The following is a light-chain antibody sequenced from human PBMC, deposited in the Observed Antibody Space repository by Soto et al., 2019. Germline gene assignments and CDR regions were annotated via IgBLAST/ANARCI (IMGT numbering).Light chain of an antibody. CDR3: EQYNNWPIT. CDR2: GAS. CDR1: QAISSN. Sequence: EIVMTQSPATLSVSRGERATLSCRAHQAISSNLAWYQQKPGQAPGLLIYGASTRATGIPARFSGFGSGTEFTLTISSLQSEDFAVYYCEQYNNWPITFGQGTRLEIK. J-gene: IGKJ5*01. V-gene: IGKV3-15*01.